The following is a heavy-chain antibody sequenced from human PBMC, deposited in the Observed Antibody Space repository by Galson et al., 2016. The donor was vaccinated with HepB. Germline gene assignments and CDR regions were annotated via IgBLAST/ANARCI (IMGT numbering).Heavy chain of an antibody. CDR2: CYYTAST. CDR1: GVSVTSGGYY. V-gene: IGHV4-61*03. J-gene: IGHJ3*02. CDR3: ARVSHDSFDI. Sequence: SETLSLTCAVSGVSVTSGGYYWSWIRQPPGKGLEWIGYCYYTASTGYNPSLESRVTISRDTSKNHFSLTLNSLTAADTAVYYCARVSHDSFDIWGQGTMVTVSS.